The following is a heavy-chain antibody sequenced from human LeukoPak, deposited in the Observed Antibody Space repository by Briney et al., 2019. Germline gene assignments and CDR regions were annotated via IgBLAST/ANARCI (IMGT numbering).Heavy chain of an antibody. CDR2: INTNTGNP. D-gene: IGHD6-13*01. J-gene: IGHJ4*02. V-gene: IGHV7-4-1*02. Sequence: ASVKVSCQASGYTFTSYAMNWVRQAPGQGLEWMGWINTNTGNPTYAQGFTGRFVFSLDTSVSTAYLQISSLKAEDTAVYYCARDPTTIAAAGPPYFDYWGQGTLVTVSS. CDR1: GYTFTSYA. CDR3: ARDPTTIAAAGPPYFDY.